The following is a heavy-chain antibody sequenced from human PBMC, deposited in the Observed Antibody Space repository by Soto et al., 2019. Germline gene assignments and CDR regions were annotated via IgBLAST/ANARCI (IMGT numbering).Heavy chain of an antibody. D-gene: IGHD3-16*01. CDR3: ARDLGGYASH. V-gene: IGHV3-74*01. Sequence: EVQLVESGGGLVQPGGSLRLSCAASGFTFSNYWMHWVRQAPGKGPVWVSRINTDGSTTNYADSVKGRFTISRDNAKNTLYLQTNSLGAEDTAVYYCARDLGGYASHWGQGNLVTVSS. J-gene: IGHJ4*02. CDR2: INTDGSTT. CDR1: GFTFSNYW.